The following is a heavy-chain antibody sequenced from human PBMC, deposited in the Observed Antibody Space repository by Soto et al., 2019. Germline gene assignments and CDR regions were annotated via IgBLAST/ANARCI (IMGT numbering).Heavy chain of an antibody. CDR1: GYTFSTYG. CDR2: TVAISEST. V-gene: IGHV1-18*01. CDR3: ARVAGYGSGSRHFDN. D-gene: IGHD3-10*01. Sequence: QVQLVQSETEVAEPGASVRLSCKTSGYTFSTYGLSWVRQAPGQGLEWMGWTVAISESTIYAQKFQGRVTVTTDRSTHTGYLELSRLTSDDTALSYCARVAGYGSGSRHFDNWGQGTLVTVSS. J-gene: IGHJ4*02.